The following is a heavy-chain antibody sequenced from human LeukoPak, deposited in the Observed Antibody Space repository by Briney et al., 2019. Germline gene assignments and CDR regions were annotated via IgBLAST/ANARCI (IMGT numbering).Heavy chain of an antibody. CDR3: ARGGFQRTYYYYYYMDV. D-gene: IGHD3-10*01. CDR1: GGSISSGYY. CDR2: IYYSGST. J-gene: IGHJ6*03. V-gene: IGHV4-61*01. Sequence: SQTLSLTCTVSGGSISSGYYWGWIRQPPGKGLEWIGYIYYSGSTNYNPSLKSRVTISVDTSKNQFSLKLSSVTAADTAVYYCARGGFQRTYYYYYYMDVWGKGTTVTISS.